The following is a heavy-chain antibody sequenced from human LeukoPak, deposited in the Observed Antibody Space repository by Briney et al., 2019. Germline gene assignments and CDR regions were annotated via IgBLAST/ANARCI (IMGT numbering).Heavy chain of an antibody. Sequence: GGSLRLSCAASGFTFSSYAMSWVRQAPGKGLEWVSAISGSGDSTYYGDSVKGRFTISRDDSKNMLYLQMNSLRGEDTAVYYCARSVRAAGKSPGFDFWGPGSLVTVSP. CDR3: ARSVRAAGKSPGFDF. CDR1: GFTFSSYA. V-gene: IGHV3-23*01. CDR2: ISGSGDST. J-gene: IGHJ4*02. D-gene: IGHD6-13*01.